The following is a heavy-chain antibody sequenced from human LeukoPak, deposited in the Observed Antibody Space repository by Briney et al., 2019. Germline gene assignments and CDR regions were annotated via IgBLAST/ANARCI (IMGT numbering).Heavy chain of an antibody. Sequence: SETLSLTCAVYGGSFSGYYWSWIRQPPGKGLEWIGEINHSGSTNYNPSLKSRVTISVDTSKNQFSLKPSSVTAADTAVYYCARRTNDSSGSRVDYWGQGTLVTVSS. D-gene: IGHD3-22*01. CDR3: ARRTNDSSGSRVDY. V-gene: IGHV4-34*01. J-gene: IGHJ4*02. CDR2: INHSGST. CDR1: GGSFSGYY.